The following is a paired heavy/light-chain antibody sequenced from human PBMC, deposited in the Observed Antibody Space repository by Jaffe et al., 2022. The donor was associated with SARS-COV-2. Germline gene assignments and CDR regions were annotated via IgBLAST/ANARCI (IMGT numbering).Light chain of an antibody. CDR3: QAWDSSTVV. V-gene: IGLV3-1*01. Sequence: SYELTQPPSVSVSPGQTASITCSGDKLGDKYVCWYQQKPGQSPVLVIHKDYKRPSGIPERFSGSNSGNTATLTISGTQAMDEADYYCQAWDSSTVVFGGGTKLTVL. J-gene: IGLJ2*01. CDR2: KDY. CDR1: KLGDKY.
Heavy chain of an antibody. D-gene: IGHD3-16*01. V-gene: IGHV3-15*01. CDR3: TTDSRRLWGPGGNAFDI. Sequence: EVQLVESGGDLVKPGGSLRLSCAASGFIFSKAWMSWVRQAPGKGLEWVGRIKSKIDGETTDNAAPVNGRFTISRDDSKNTLYLQMNSLKTEDTAVYYCTTDSRRLWGPGGNAFDIWGQGTMVTVSS. CDR1: GFIFSKAW. J-gene: IGHJ3*02. CDR2: IKSKIDGETT.